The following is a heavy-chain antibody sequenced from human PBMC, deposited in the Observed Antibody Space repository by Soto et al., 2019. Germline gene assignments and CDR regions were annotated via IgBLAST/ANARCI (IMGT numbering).Heavy chain of an antibody. CDR1: GGSISSYY. D-gene: IGHD2-15*01. CDR3: ARDLRGDCSGGSCYSRYYYYYGMDV. Sequence: LSLTCTVSGGSISSYYWSWIRQPPGKGLEWIGYIYYSGSTNYNPSLKSRVTISVDTSKNQFSLKLSSVTAADTAVYYCARDLRGDCSGGSCYSRYYYYYGMDVWGQGTTVTVSS. J-gene: IGHJ6*02. CDR2: IYYSGST. V-gene: IGHV4-59*01.